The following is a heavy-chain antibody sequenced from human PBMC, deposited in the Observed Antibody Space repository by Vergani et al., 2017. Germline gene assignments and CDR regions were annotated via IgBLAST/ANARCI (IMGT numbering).Heavy chain of an antibody. J-gene: IGHJ4*02. CDR2: IKSKTDGGTT. D-gene: IGHD3-22*01. CDR1: GFTFSSYS. Sequence: EVQLVESGGGLVQPGGSLRLSCAASGFTFSSYSMNWVRQAPGKGLEWVGRIKSKTDGGTTDYAAPVKGRFTISRDDSKNTLYLQMNSLKTEDTAVYYCTTDPLTYYYDSSGPEPDYWGQGTLVTVSS. CDR3: TTDPLTYYYDSSGPEPDY. V-gene: IGHV3-15*01.